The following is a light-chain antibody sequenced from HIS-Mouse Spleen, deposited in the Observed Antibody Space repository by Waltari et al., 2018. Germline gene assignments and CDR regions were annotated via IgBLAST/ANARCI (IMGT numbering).Light chain of an antibody. CDR1: QGISSA. V-gene: IGKV1-13*02. J-gene: IGKJ3*01. CDR3: QQFNSYPLFT. Sequence: AIQLTQSPSSLSASVGDRVTITCRASQGISSALPWYQQKPGKAPKLLIYDASSLESGVTSRFSGSGSGTDFTLTISSLQPEDFATYYCQQFNSYPLFTFGPGTKVDIK. CDR2: DAS.